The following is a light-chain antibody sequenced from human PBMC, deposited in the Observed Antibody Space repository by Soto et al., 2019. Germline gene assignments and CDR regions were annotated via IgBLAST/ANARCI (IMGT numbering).Light chain of an antibody. V-gene: IGLV3-1*01. CDR1: KLGDKY. CDR2: QDT. J-gene: IGLJ2*01. CDR3: RAWDSGVV. Sequence: SYELTQPPSVSVSPGQTASITCSGDKLGDKYICWYQQKPGQSPVLVIYQDTKRPSGIPERFSGSNSGNTATLTISGTQAMDEADYYCRAWDSGVVFGGGTQLTVL.